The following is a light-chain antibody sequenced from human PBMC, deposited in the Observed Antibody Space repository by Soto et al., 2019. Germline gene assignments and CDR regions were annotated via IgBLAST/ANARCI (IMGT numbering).Light chain of an antibody. CDR3: ATWDDSLNAHV. Sequence: QAVVTQPPSVSAVPRQTVTISCSGSSSNIGSNAVAWYQVVSGKTPKLLIYFNDVLPAGISERFSGSKSGTSASLAISGLQSDDEAVYYCATWDDSLNAHVFGGGTKVTVL. CDR1: SSNIGSNA. CDR2: FND. J-gene: IGLJ3*02. V-gene: IGLV1-36*01.